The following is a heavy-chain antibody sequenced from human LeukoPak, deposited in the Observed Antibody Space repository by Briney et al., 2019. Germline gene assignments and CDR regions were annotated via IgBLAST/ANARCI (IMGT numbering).Heavy chain of an antibody. CDR2: IWYDGSNK. J-gene: IGHJ4*02. CDR3: ARDGALYYDFWSGYYTIDY. Sequence: PGGSLRLSCAASGFTFSSYGMHWVRQAPGKGLEWVAVIWYDGSNKYYADSVKGRFTIPRDNSKNTLYLQMNSLRAEDTAVYYCARDGALYYDFWSGYYTIDYWGQGTLVTVSS. D-gene: IGHD3-3*01. V-gene: IGHV3-33*01. CDR1: GFTFSSYG.